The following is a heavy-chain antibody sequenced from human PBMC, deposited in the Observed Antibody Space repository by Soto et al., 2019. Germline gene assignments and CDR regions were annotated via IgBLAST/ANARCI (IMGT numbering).Heavy chain of an antibody. CDR3: XXXXXXXXXXXXXXXXXMDV. V-gene: IGHV4-34*01. J-gene: IGHJ6*03. CDR2: INHSGST. CDR1: GGSFSGYY. Sequence: QVQLQQWGAGLLKPSETLSLTCAVYGGSFSGYYWSWXXXXPXXGLEWIGEINHSGSTNYNPSLKSRXXXXXXXXXXXXXXXXXXXXXXXXXXXXXXXXXXXXXXXXXXXXXXMDVWGKGTTVTVSS.